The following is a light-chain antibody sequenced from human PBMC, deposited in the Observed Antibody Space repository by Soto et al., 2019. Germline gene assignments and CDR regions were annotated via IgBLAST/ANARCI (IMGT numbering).Light chain of an antibody. J-gene: IGKJ1*01. CDR3: QQYNSYSPT. CDR2: DAS. CDR1: QSISSW. Sequence: DIQMTQSPSTLSASVGDRVTITCRASQSISSWLAWYQQKPGKAPKLLIYDASSLESGGPSRFSGSGSGTEFTLTISSLQPDDFANYYCQQYNSYSPTFGQGTKVEIK. V-gene: IGKV1-5*01.